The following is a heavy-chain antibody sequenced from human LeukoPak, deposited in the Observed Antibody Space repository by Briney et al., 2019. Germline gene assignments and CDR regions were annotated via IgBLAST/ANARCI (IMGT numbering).Heavy chain of an antibody. CDR2: INHSGST. J-gene: IGHJ4*02. V-gene: IGHV4-34*01. D-gene: IGHD3-22*01. CDR1: GGSFSGYY. Sequence: PSETLSLTCAVYGGSFSGYYWSWIRQPPGKGLEWIGEINHSGSTNYNPSLKSRVTISVDTSKNQFSLKLSSVTAADTAVYYCARASPYYYDSSGYYRPSGFDYWGQGTLVNVSS. CDR3: ARASPYYYDSSGYYRPSGFDY.